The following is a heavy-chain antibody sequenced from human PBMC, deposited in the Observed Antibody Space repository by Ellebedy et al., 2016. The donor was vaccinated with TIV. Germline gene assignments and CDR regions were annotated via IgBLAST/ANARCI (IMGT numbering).Heavy chain of an antibody. CDR3: ASGRPRPDYGLSDY. D-gene: IGHD4-17*01. CDR1: GGSISSGSYY. J-gene: IGHJ4*02. V-gene: IGHV4-31*03. Sequence: MPSETLSLTCTVSGGSISSGSYYWSWIRQHPGKGLDWISYVYDSGATYYNPSLKRRITRPVETYKNQFSLKLRSVTAADTAVYYCASGRPRPDYGLSDYWGQGTLVTVSS. CDR2: VYDSGAT.